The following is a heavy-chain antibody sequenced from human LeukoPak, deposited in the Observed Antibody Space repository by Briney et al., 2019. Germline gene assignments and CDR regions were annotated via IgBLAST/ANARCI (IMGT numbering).Heavy chain of an antibody. J-gene: IGHJ5*01. CDR2: ISYDGSNK. Sequence: PGRSLRLSCAASGFTFSSYGMHWVRQAPGKGLEGVAVISYDGSNKYYADSVKGRFTISRDNSKNTLYLQMNSLSAEDTAVYYCAKDGIPYGSGSRAYNRFDSWGQGTLVTVSS. CDR3: AKDGIPYGSGSRAYNRFDS. D-gene: IGHD3-10*01. CDR1: GFTFSSYG. V-gene: IGHV3-30*18.